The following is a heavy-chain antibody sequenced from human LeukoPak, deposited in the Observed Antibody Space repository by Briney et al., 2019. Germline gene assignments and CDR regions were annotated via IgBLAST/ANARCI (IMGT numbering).Heavy chain of an antibody. J-gene: IGHJ3*02. CDR3: ARGIAMTTLNALDI. CDR1: GITSRSYA. D-gene: IGHD1-1*01. V-gene: IGHV3-30*04. Sequence: PGRSLRLSCAASGITSRSYAMHWVRQAPGKGLEWVAVISYDGSNENYADSVKGRFTISRDKSKNTLYLQMNSLRAEDTAMYYCARGIAMTTLNALDIWGQGTMVTVSS. CDR2: ISYDGSNE.